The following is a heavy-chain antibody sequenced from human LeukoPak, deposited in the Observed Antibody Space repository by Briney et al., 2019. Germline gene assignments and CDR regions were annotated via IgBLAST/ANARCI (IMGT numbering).Heavy chain of an antibody. CDR2: IGYGGSDT. CDR1: GFTLSSYE. D-gene: IGHD6-19*01. J-gene: IGHJ4*02. Sequence: GGSLRLSRTVSGFTLSSYEMTWFRQAPGKGLEWVSSIGYGGSDTPYADPVKDRFTRSRDKSKNPLYLQLNSLRADDTAVYYCTRNSGWYGVSWGQGTLVSVSS. V-gene: IGHV3-23*01. CDR3: TRNSGWYGVS.